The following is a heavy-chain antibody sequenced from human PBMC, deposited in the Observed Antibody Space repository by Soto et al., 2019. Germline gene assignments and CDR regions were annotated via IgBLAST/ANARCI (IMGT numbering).Heavy chain of an antibody. V-gene: IGHV3-23*01. CDR2: IKNNGGTT. Sequence: EVDLLESGGGLVQPGGSLGLSCVASGFTFSSYAMSWVRQAPGKGPEWVSTIKNNGGTTYYADSVKGRFTISRDNSKNTLYLQMTSLRAEDTAVYYCARPREEVVISTVGYWGQGTLVTVSS. CDR3: ARPREEVVISTVGY. J-gene: IGHJ4*02. CDR1: GFTFSSYA. D-gene: IGHD3-22*01.